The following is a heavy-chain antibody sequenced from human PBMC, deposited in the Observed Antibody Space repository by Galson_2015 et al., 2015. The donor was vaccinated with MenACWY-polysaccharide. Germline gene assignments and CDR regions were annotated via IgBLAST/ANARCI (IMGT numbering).Heavy chain of an antibody. V-gene: IGHV3-7*01. J-gene: IGHJ3*02. CDR1: GFTFSDYW. Sequence: SLRLSCAASGFTFSDYWMTWVRQAPGKGLEWVANIKQDGGDKYYVDSVKGRFTISRDNAKNSLYLQMNSLRAEDTAIYYCARDPAKCDGWGAFDIWGQGTMVTVSS. CDR2: IKQDGGDK. CDR3: ARDPAKCDGWGAFDI. D-gene: IGHD3-10*01.